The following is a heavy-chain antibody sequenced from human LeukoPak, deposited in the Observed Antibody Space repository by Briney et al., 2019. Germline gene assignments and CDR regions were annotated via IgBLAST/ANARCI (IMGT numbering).Heavy chain of an antibody. CDR1: GFTFSGYG. Sequence: GESLKISCAASGFTFSGYGMHWVRQAPGKGLEWVAVIWYDGSNKYYADSVKGRFTISRDNSKNTLYLQMNSLRAEDTAVYYCAKDIISESVVVITGFDYWGQGTLVTVSS. CDR3: AKDIISESVVVITGFDY. V-gene: IGHV3-33*06. J-gene: IGHJ4*02. CDR2: IWYDGSNK. D-gene: IGHD3-22*01.